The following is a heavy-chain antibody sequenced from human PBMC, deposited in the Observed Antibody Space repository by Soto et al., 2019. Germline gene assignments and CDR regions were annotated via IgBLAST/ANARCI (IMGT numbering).Heavy chain of an antibody. V-gene: IGHV4-59*01. D-gene: IGHD3-10*01. CDR3: ARGGGKYYSASTGHSNHALDV. J-gene: IGHJ6*02. CDR1: GGPIRSYC. Sequence: SETLSLTCTVSGGPIRSYCWSWIRQPPGKGLEWIGYIYDSGNTDYNPSLKSRVTISVDTSKNQFSLKLSSVTTADTAVYYCARGGGKYYSASTGHSNHALDVWGQGTTVTVSS. CDR2: IYDSGNT.